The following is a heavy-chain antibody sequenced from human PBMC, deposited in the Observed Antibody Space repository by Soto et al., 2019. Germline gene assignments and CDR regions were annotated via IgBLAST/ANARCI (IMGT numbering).Heavy chain of an antibody. CDR2: IYYSGST. CDR1: GGSISSYY. Sequence: PSETLSLTCTVSGGSISSYYWSWIRQPPGKGLEWIGYIYYSGSTNYNPSLKSRVTISVDTSKNQFSLKLSSVTAADTAVYYCARRRGGYVGWFDPWGQGTLVTVSS. V-gene: IGHV4-59*08. D-gene: IGHD5-12*01. CDR3: ARRRGGYVGWFDP. J-gene: IGHJ5*02.